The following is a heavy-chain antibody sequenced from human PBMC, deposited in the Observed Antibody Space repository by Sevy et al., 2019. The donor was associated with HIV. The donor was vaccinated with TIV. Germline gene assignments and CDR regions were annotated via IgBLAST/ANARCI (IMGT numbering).Heavy chain of an antibody. Sequence: GGSLRLSCTASGFTIDDYAMSWFRQAPGKGLEWVGFVRSKTYGGTTDYAASVRGRFTISRDDSNGIAYLLMNSLKTEDTALYYCTRDLFYYQPGDYWGQGTLVTVSS. CDR2: VRSKTYGGTT. CDR1: GFTIDDYA. D-gene: IGHD2-8*01. CDR3: TRDLFYYQPGDY. V-gene: IGHV3-49*03. J-gene: IGHJ4*02.